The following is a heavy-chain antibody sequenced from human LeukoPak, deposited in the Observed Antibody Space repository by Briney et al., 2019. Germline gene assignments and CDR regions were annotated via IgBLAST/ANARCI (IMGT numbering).Heavy chain of an antibody. CDR2: INSDGSTT. V-gene: IGHV3-74*01. Sequence: GGSLRLSCAASGFTFSSYWMHWVRQAPGKGLVWVSRINSDGSTTGYADSVKGRFTISRDNTKNTLYLQMNSLRAEDTAVYYCAGERGDQTDYRGQGTRVTVSS. D-gene: IGHD3-16*01. CDR3: AGERGDQTDY. CDR1: GFTFSSYW. J-gene: IGHJ4*02.